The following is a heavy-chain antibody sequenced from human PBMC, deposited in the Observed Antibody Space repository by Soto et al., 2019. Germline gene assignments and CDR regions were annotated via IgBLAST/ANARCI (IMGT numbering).Heavy chain of an antibody. V-gene: IGHV3-33*01. Sequence: GGSLRLSCATSGFTFSSYAMHWVRQAPGKGLEWVAVIWDDGSNKYYADSVKGRFTISRDNSKNTLYLQMNSLRAEDTAVYYCARDLGSSWYSEYSSGSYLSGDMDVCGQGTTVTVSS. CDR3: ARDLGSSWYSEYSSGSYLSGDMDV. CDR1: GFTFSSYA. J-gene: IGHJ6*02. D-gene: IGHD6-19*01. CDR2: IWDDGSNK.